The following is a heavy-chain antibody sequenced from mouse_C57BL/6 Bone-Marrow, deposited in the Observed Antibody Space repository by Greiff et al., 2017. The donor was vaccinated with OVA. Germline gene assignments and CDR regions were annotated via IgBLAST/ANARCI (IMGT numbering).Heavy chain of an antibody. CDR2: INYDGSST. Sequence: EVKLVESEGGLVQPGSSMKLSCTASGFTFSDYYMAWVRQVPEQGLEWVANINYDGSSTYYLDSLKSRGIISRDNAKNILYLQMSTLKSEATATYDCARDPWYIDVWGTGTSVTVSS. CDR1: GFTFSDYY. J-gene: IGHJ1*03. CDR3: ARDPWYIDV. V-gene: IGHV5-16*01.